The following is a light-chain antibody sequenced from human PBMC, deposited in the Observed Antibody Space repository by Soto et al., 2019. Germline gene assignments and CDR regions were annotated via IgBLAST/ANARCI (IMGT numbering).Light chain of an antibody. CDR3: FSYAGGSTYV. V-gene: IGLV2-23*01. J-gene: IGLJ1*01. CDR1: SSDVGSYNL. CDR2: EGS. Sequence: QSVLTQPASVSGSPGQSITISCTGTSSDVGSYNLVSWYQQHPGKAPKLMIYEGSKRPSGVSNRFFGSQSGNTASLTISGLQAEDEADYYCFSYAGGSTYVFGTGTKLTVL.